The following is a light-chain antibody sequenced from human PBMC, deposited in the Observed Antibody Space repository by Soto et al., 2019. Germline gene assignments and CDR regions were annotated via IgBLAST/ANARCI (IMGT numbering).Light chain of an antibody. J-gene: IGLJ3*02. Sequence: QSALTQPASVSGSPGQSITISCTGVYNYVSWYQQYPGKAPKLMIYEVTNRPSGVSNRFSGSKSGNTASLTISGLQADDEADYYCSSFTSSNTWVFGGGTKLTVL. V-gene: IGLV2-14*01. CDR3: SSFTSSNTWV. CDR1: VYNY. CDR2: EVT.